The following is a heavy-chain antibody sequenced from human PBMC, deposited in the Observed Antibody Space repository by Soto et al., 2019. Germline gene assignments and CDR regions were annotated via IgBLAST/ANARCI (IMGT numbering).Heavy chain of an antibody. J-gene: IGHJ5*02. V-gene: IGHV3-48*01. CDR3: ARAHLGWLDP. CDR2: ISSSSTTI. CDR1: GFTFSTNN. Sequence: EVQVVESGGGLVQPGESLRLSCAASGFTFSTNNMYWVRQAPGKGLEWVAYISSSSTTIQYADSVKGRFTISRDNAKNSLYLQMNRRRAEDTAGYYCARAHLGWLDPWGQGTLVTVSS. D-gene: IGHD3-16*01.